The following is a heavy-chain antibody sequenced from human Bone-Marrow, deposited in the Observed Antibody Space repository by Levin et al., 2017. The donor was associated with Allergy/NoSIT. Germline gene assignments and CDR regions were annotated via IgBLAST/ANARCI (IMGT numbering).Heavy chain of an antibody. CDR2: ISKSGTSV. CDR1: GFTFNSYS. V-gene: IGHV3-48*01. J-gene: IGHJ2*01. D-gene: IGHD3-16*01. Sequence: SCAASGFTFNSYSINWVRQAPGKGLEWLSYISKSGTSVYYAESVKGRFTISRDNAKDSLFLQMHNLRAEDTAVYYCARDLGSRGLDWFFDLWGRGTLVTVSS. CDR3: ARDLGSRGLDWFFDL.